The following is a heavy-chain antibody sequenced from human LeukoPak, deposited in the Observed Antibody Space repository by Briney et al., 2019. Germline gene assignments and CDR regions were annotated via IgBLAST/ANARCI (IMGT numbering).Heavy chain of an antibody. CDR3: ARDWREGPADY. CDR1: GFTFSSYS. J-gene: IGHJ4*02. V-gene: IGHV3-21*01. CDR2: ISSSSSYI. Sequence: PGGSLRLSCAASGFTFSSYSMNWVRQAPGKGLEWVSSISSSSSYIYYADSVKARFTISRDNAKNSLYLQMNSLRAEDTAVYYCARDWREGPADYWGQGTLVTVSS.